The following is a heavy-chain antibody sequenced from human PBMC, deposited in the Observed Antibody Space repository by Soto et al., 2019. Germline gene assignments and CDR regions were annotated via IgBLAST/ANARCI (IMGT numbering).Heavy chain of an antibody. D-gene: IGHD1-1*01. Sequence: EVQLLESGGGLVQPGGSLRLSCAASGFTFSSYTMNWVRQAPGKGLEWVSGVRDSGTTTYYADSVKGRFTISRDNSKNTLFLQINSLRAEDTAVYYCAPRQRGTTWLDSWGQGTLVTVSS. CDR1: GFTFSSYT. V-gene: IGHV3-23*01. CDR3: APRQRGTTWLDS. CDR2: VRDSGTTT. J-gene: IGHJ4*02.